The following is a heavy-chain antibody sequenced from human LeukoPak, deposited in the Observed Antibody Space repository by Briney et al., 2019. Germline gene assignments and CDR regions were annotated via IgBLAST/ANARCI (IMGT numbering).Heavy chain of an antibody. CDR1: GFTFSDYY. V-gene: IGHV3-11*06. J-gene: IGHJ4*02. Sequence: GGSPRLSCAASGFTFSDYYMSWIRQAPGKGLEWVSYISGSSYTNYADSVKGRFTISRDNAKNSLYLQMNSLRAEDTAVYYCARDIPQRGYNYGYDYWGQGTLVTVSS. D-gene: IGHD5-18*01. CDR3: ARDIPQRGYNYGYDY. CDR2: ISGSSYT.